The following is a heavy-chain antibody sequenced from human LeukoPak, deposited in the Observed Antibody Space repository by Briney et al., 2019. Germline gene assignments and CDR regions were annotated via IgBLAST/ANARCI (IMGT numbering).Heavy chain of an antibody. Sequence: ASVKVPCKASGYTFTSYGISWVRQAPGQGLEWMGWISAYNGNTNYAQKLQGRVTMTTDTSTSTAYMELRSLRSDDTAVYYCARDQGYSYGYTWFDPWGQGTLVTVSS. CDR3: ARDQGYSYGYTWFDP. CDR2: ISAYNGNT. V-gene: IGHV1-18*01. D-gene: IGHD5-18*01. J-gene: IGHJ5*02. CDR1: GYTFTSYG.